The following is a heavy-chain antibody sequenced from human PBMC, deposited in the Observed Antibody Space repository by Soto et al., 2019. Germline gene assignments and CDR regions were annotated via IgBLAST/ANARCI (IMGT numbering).Heavy chain of an antibody. CDR1: GFTFSSYG. J-gene: IGHJ5*02. CDR2: IWYDGSNK. V-gene: IGHV3-33*01. Sequence: GGSLRLSCAASGFTFSSYGMHWVRQAPGKGLEWVAVIWYDGSNKYYADSVKGRFTISRDNSKNTLYLQMNSLGAEDTAVYYCARALGYCSGGSCYSRNWFDTWGQGTLVTVSS. D-gene: IGHD2-15*01. CDR3: ARALGYCSGGSCYSRNWFDT.